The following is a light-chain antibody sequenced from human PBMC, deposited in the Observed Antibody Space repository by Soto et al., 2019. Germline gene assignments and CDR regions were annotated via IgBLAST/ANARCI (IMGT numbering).Light chain of an antibody. V-gene: IGKV3-15*01. J-gene: IGKJ4*01. CDR1: QSVSSN. CDR3: HQHSNWPLT. Sequence: EIVMSQSPATLSVSPGERATLSCRASQSVSSNLAWYQQKPGQAPRLLIYGASTRATGIPARFSGSGSGTDFTLTISSLEPEDFAVYYCHQHSNWPLTFGGGTKVDIK. CDR2: GAS.